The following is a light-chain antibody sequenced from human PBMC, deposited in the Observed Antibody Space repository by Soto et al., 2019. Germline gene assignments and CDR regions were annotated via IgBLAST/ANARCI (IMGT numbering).Light chain of an antibody. CDR3: SSYTSSSPYV. J-gene: IGLJ1*01. CDR2: DVS. CDR1: SSDVGGYNY. Sequence: QSVLTQPASVSGSPGQSITISCTGTSSDVGGYNYVSWYQQHPGKAPKLMIYDVSNRPSGVSNRFSGSKSGNTASLTISGLQAEDEPDYYCSSYTSSSPYVFGTGTQLTVL. V-gene: IGLV2-14*01.